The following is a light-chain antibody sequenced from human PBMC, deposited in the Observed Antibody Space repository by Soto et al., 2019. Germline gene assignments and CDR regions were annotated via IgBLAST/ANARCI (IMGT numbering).Light chain of an antibody. CDR1: QTISNY. Sequence: DIQMTQSPSSLSASVGDRVSITCRARQTISNYLNWYQQKPGKAPKVLIYAASSLQSGVPSRFSGSGSGTDFTLTISSLQPEDFATYYCQQSYNTPRTFGQGTKVEIK. CDR3: QQSYNTPRT. J-gene: IGKJ1*01. CDR2: AAS. V-gene: IGKV1-39*01.